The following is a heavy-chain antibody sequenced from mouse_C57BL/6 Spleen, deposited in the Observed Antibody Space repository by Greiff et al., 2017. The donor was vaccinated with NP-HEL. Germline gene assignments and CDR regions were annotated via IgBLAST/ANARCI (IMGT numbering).Heavy chain of an antibody. CDR3: ARITTVVATDYYAMDY. Sequence: EVKLQESGAELVKPGASVKLSCTASGFNIKDYYMHWVKQRTEQGLEWIGRIDPEDGETKYAPKFQGKATITADTSSNTAYLQLSSLTSEDTAVYYCARITTVVATDYYAMDYWGQGTSVTVSS. V-gene: IGHV14-2*01. CDR1: GFNIKDYY. D-gene: IGHD1-1*01. CDR2: IDPEDGET. J-gene: IGHJ4*01.